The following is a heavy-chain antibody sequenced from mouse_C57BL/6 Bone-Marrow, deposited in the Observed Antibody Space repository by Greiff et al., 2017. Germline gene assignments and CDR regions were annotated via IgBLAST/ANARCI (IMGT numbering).Heavy chain of an antibody. CDR1: GYSITSGYY. Sequence: EVKLEESGPGLVKPSQSLSLTCSVTGYSITSGYYWNWIRQFPGNKLEWMGYISYDGSNNYNPSLKNRISLTRDTSKNQFFLKLNSVTTEDTATYYCAREGGFAYWGQGTLVTVSA. CDR2: ISYDGSN. V-gene: IGHV3-6*01. CDR3: AREGGFAY. J-gene: IGHJ3*01.